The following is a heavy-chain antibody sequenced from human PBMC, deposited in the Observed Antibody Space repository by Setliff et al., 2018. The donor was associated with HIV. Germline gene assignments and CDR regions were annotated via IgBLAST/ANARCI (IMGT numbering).Heavy chain of an antibody. J-gene: IGHJ4*02. V-gene: IGHV4-34*01. Sequence: SETLSLTCAVYGGSFSGYYWSWIRQPPGQGPQWIGSIYQSGSIYYNPSLQSRVTISMVASRNQFSLKVTSVTAADTAVYYCAKGAGFYGDYTFDHWGRGRQVTVSS. CDR3: AKGAGFYGDYTFDH. D-gene: IGHD4-17*01. CDR2: IYQSGSI. CDR1: GGSFSGYY.